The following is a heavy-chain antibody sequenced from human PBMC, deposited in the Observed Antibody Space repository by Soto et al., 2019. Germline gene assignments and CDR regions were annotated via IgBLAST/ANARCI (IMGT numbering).Heavy chain of an antibody. D-gene: IGHD2-2*01. CDR1: GFTFSSYG. CDR2: ISYDGSNK. V-gene: IGHV3-30*18. CDR3: AKAQHCISTSCYFYHYGMDV. Sequence: QVQLVESGGGVVQPGRSLRLSCVASGFTFSSYGMHWVRQAPGKGLEWVAVISYDGSNKYYADSVKGRLTISRDNSKNTVYLQMNSLRGEDTAVYYCAKAQHCISTSCYFYHYGMDVWGQGTTVVVSS. J-gene: IGHJ6*02.